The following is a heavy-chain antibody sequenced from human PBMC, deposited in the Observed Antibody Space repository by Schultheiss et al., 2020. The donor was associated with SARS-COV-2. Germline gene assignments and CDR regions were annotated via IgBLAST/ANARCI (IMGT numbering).Heavy chain of an antibody. CDR1: GGSISSYY. CDR3: AYGMDV. J-gene: IGHJ6*02. V-gene: IGHV4-59*04. CDR2: IYLSGTS. Sequence: SETLSLTCTVSGGSISSYYWSWIRQHSGKGLEWIGYIYLSGTSYYNPSLQSRVTMSVDRSKNQFSLKLSSVTAADKAVYYCAYGMDVWGQGTTVTVSS.